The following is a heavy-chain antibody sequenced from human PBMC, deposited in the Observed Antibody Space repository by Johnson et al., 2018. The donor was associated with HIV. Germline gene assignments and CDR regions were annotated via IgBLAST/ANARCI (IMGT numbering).Heavy chain of an antibody. CDR3: ARACRDGYTCDAFDI. D-gene: IGHD5-24*01. V-gene: IGHV3-66*01. J-gene: IGHJ3*02. CDR1: GFTVSSYY. Sequence: VQLVESGGGLVQPGGSRRLSCAASGFTVSSYYMSWVRQAPGKGLEWVSVLFSGDTTYYADSVKGRFTISSDNSKNTLYLQMNSLRAEDTAVYYCARACRDGYTCDAFDIWGQGTMVTVSS. CDR2: LFSGDTT.